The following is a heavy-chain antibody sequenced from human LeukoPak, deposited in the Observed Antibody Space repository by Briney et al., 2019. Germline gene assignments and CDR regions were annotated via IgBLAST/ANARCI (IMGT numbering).Heavy chain of an antibody. V-gene: IGHV3-23*01. J-gene: IGHJ4*02. CDR3: ARAFLSAAAGPPGY. D-gene: IGHD6-13*01. CDR1: GFTFSSYA. Sequence: GGSLRLSCAASGFTFSSYAMSWVRQAPGKGLEWVSAMSGTGGKTYSADSVKGHFTISRDNSKNTLYLQMNSLRAEDTAVYYCARAFLSAAAGPPGYWGQGTLVTVSS. CDR2: MSGTGGKT.